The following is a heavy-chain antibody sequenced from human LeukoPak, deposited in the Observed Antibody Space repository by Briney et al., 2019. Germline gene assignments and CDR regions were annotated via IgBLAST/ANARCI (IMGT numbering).Heavy chain of an antibody. J-gene: IGHJ5*02. CDR1: GYTFTSYC. Sequence: ASVKVSCKASGYTFTSYCIHWVRQAPGQGLEWMAIINPSDGSTSFAQKFQGRVTMTRDTSTSTVYMELSSLRSEDTAVYYCARARFPDSGTYDRFDPWGQGTLVTVSS. V-gene: IGHV1-46*01. CDR2: INPSDGST. D-gene: IGHD1-26*01. CDR3: ARARFPDSGTYDRFDP.